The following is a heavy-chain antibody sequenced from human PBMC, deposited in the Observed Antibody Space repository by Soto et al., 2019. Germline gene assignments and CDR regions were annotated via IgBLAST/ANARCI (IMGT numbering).Heavy chain of an antibody. V-gene: IGHV1-46*04. D-gene: IGHD6-6*01. CDR2: INPSDGST. J-gene: IGHJ5*02. Sequence: ASVKVSCKTSGYTFTTYYMHWVRPAHGQGLEWMGVINPSDGSTYSAQTLQGRVTMTWDTSISTAYMELSSLRFEDTAMYYCARGHISSTKNWLDPWGQGTLVTVSS. CDR1: GYTFTTYY. CDR3: ARGHISSTKNWLDP.